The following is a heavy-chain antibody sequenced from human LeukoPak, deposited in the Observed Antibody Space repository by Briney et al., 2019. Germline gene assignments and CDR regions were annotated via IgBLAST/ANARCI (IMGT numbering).Heavy chain of an antibody. V-gene: IGHV1-8*03. J-gene: IGHJ4*02. CDR2: MNPNSGNT. CDR1: GGTFSSYA. Sequence: ASVKVSCKASGGTFSSYAISWVRQAPGQGLEWMGWMNPNSGNTGYAQKFQGRVTITRNTSISTAYMELSSLRSEDTAVYYCARGLSRYNKVVVAATRDWGQGTLVTVSS. CDR3: ARGLSRYNKVVVAATRD. D-gene: IGHD2-15*01.